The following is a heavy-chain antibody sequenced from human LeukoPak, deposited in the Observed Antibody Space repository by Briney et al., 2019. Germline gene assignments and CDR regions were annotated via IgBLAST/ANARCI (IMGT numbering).Heavy chain of an antibody. V-gene: IGHV1-24*01. J-gene: IGHJ3*02. Sequence: ASVKVSCKVSGYTLTELSMHWVRQAPGKGLEWMGGFDPEDGETIYAQKFQGRVTMTEDTSTDTAYMELSSLRSEDTAVYYCARVPPDYGDYASSDAFDIWGQGTMVTVSS. CDR1: GYTLTELS. CDR2: FDPEDGET. CDR3: ARVPPDYGDYASSDAFDI. D-gene: IGHD4-17*01.